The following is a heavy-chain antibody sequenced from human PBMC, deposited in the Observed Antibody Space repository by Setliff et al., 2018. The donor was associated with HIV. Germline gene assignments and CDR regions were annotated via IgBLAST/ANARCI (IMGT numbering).Heavy chain of an antibody. Sequence: KPSETLSLTCNVSGASITSGSYYWSWIRRPAGKGLEWIGHIYSRGPTNYNPSLRSRVIISVDTSKNQLSLSLNSVTAADTAVYYCARVRLRVPPSIFDYWGQGALVTVSS. CDR1: GASITSGSYY. CDR2: IYSRGPT. CDR3: ARVRLRVPPSIFDY. D-gene: IGHD2-2*01. V-gene: IGHV4-61*09. J-gene: IGHJ4*02.